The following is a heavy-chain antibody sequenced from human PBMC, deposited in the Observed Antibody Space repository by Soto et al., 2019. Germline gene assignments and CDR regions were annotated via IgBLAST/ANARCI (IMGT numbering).Heavy chain of an antibody. Sequence: SETLSLTCAVSGAYMRNDYYYWSWVRQKPGKDLEWIGHMHHSGRTHYNPSLKSRVAVSVDTSKNQFSLYLNSVTAADTAVYYCARWVEVSLDYFDSWGQGIPVTVPQ. CDR1: GAYMRNDYYY. D-gene: IGHD6-6*01. CDR3: ARWVEVSLDYFDS. V-gene: IGHV4-31*11. CDR2: MHHSGRT. J-gene: IGHJ4*02.